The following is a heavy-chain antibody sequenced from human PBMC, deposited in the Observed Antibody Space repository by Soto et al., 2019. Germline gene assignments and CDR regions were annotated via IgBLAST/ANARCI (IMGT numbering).Heavy chain of an antibody. CDR3: ARGNRHNSGARDH. J-gene: IGHJ4*02. Sequence: QEQLVESGGGVVQPGRSLRLSCAASGFTFRTYGMHWVRQAPGKGLEWVAVIWYDGRNKYYTESVKGRFNISRDNSKSTLYLEMNSLRDEDTAMYYCARGNRHNSGARDHWGQGTQVTVSS. CDR1: GFTFRTYG. CDR2: IWYDGRNK. D-gene: IGHD1-1*01. V-gene: IGHV3-33*01.